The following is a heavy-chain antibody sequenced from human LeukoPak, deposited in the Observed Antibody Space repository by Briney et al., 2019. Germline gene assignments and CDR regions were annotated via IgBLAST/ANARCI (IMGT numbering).Heavy chain of an antibody. CDR1: GFTFSNSA. CDR3: AEDGMVYED. Sequence: PGGSLRLSCAASGFTFSNSAMSWVRQAPGKGLEWVSGISGSGGTTYYADSVKGRFTISRDNSKNTLYLQMNSLRAEDTAVYYCAEDGMVYEDWGQGTLVTVSS. CDR2: ISGSGGTT. V-gene: IGHV3-23*01. D-gene: IGHD2-8*01. J-gene: IGHJ4*02.